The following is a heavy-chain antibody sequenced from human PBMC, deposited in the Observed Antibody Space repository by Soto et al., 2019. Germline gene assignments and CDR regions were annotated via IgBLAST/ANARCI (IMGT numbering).Heavy chain of an antibody. CDR1: GGSVTNYY. D-gene: IGHD4-17*01. CDR2: VSNTGDT. CDR3: ARTDGDYGHFAY. V-gene: IGHV4-59*02. Sequence: QVTLQESGPGRVRPSETLSLTGAVSGGSVTNYYWSWIRQPPGKRLEWIGYVSNTGDTNYNPSLKSPVTTSVDTSKGQFSLKVTSVTAADTAVYYCARTDGDYGHFAYWGQGTRVTVSS. J-gene: IGHJ4*02.